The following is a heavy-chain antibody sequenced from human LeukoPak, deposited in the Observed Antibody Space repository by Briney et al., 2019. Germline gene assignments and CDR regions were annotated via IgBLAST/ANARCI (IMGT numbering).Heavy chain of an antibody. D-gene: IGHD2-8*02. CDR3: ATYRQVLLSFES. V-gene: IGHV3-23*01. CDR1: GFTFSSYG. CDR2: ISGSGGST. Sequence: GGSLRLSCAASGFTFSSYGMSWVRQAPGKGLEWVSAISGSGGSTYYADSVKGRFTISRDNSKNTLYLQMNSLRAEDTAIYYCATYRQVLLSFESWGQGTLVTVSS. J-gene: IGHJ4*02.